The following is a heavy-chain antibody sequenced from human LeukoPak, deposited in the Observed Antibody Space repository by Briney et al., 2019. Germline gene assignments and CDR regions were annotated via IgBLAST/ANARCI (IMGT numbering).Heavy chain of an antibody. D-gene: IGHD3-9*01. CDR2: IRGTSSAM. Sequence: GGSLRLSCAASGFSFSGYSMNWVRQAPGKGLEWVAYIRGTSSAMNYAASVRGRFTISRDNAKNALFLEMSSLRAEDTAVYYCARDRDWSFDYWGQGTLVTVSS. V-gene: IGHV3-48*04. J-gene: IGHJ4*02. CDR3: ARDRDWSFDY. CDR1: GFSFSGYS.